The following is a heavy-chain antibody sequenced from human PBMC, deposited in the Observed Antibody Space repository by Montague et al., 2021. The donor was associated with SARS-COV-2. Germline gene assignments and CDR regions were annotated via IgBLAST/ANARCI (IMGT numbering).Heavy chain of an antibody. D-gene: IGHD5-12*01. CDR1: GYIFISHW. J-gene: IGHJ4*02. Sequence: QSVAEVKTPGESLRISCKVSGYIFISHWITWVRQMPGKGLEWMGRIDPSDSYTNYSPSFQGHVSISVDKSISTAYLQWSSLKASDTAMYCCARRGRPYSGYTTGYFDYWGQGTLVTVSA. V-gene: IGHV5-10-1*01. CDR3: ARRGRPYSGYTTGYFDY. CDR2: IDPSDSYT.